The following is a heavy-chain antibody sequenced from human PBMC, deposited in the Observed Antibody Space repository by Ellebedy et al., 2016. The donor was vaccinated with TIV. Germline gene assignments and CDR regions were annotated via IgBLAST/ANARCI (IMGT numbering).Heavy chain of an antibody. CDR1: GFTFSSYW. D-gene: IGHD3-10*01. CDR2: IKQDGSEK. CDR3: ARQKFGRYFDY. Sequence: GESLKISXAASGFTFSSYWMSWVRQAPGKGLEWVANIKQDGSEKYYVDSVKGRFTISRDNAKNSLYLQMNSLRAEDTAVYYCARQKFGRYFDYWGQGTLVTVSS. J-gene: IGHJ4*02. V-gene: IGHV3-7*01.